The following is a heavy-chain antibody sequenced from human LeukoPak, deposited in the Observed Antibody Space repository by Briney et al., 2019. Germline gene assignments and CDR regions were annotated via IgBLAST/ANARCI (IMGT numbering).Heavy chain of an antibody. CDR2: IYYSGST. CDR1: GGSISSGGYY. D-gene: IGHD4-17*01. J-gene: IGHJ4*02. Sequence: SQTLSLTCTVSGGSISSGGYYWSWIRQHXGKGLEWIGYIYYSGSTYYNPSLKSRVTISVDTSKNQFSLKLSSVTAADTAVYYCARGDYATKNFDYWGQGTLVTVSS. V-gene: IGHV4-31*03. CDR3: ARGDYATKNFDY.